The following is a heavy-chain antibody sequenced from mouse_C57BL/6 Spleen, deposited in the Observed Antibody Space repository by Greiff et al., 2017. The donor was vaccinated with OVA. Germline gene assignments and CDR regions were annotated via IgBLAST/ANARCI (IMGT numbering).Heavy chain of an antibody. CDR3: ARRGYGSSWAWCAY. CDR2: ILPGSGST. D-gene: IGHD1-1*01. Sequence: QVQLQQSGAELMKPGASVKLSCKATGYTFTGYWIEWVKQRPGHGLEWIGEILPGSGSTNYNEKFKGKATFTADTSSNTAYMQLSSLTTEDSAIYYCARRGYGSSWAWCAYWGQGTLVTVSA. J-gene: IGHJ3*01. CDR1: GYTFTGYW. V-gene: IGHV1-9*01.